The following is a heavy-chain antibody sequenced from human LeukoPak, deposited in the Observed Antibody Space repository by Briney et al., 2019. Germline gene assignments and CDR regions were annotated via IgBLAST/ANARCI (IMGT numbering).Heavy chain of an antibody. CDR1: GGSFSGYY. CDR2: INHSGST. J-gene: IGHJ3*02. Sequence: SETLSLTCAVYGGSFSGYYWSWIRQPPGKGLEWIGEINHSGSTNYNPSLKSRVTISVDTSKNQFSLKLSSVTAADTAVYYCARPLTYSSSWFDAFDIWAKGQWSPSLQ. D-gene: IGHD6-13*01. V-gene: IGHV4-34*01. CDR3: ARPLTYSSSWFDAFDI.